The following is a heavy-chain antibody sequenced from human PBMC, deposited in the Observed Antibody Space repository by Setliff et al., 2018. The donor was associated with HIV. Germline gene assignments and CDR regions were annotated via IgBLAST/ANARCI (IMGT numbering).Heavy chain of an antibody. CDR3: GRVTGGYSGFASF. Sequence: GGSLRLSCAASGFTFSSYGINWVRQAPGKGLEWVSSISASSSFKHYAESVKGRFTISRDNTKNSVYLQMNSLRAEDAGVYYCGRVTGGYSGFASFWGQGTLVTVSS. CDR2: ISASSSFK. CDR1: GFTFSSYG. J-gene: IGHJ1*01. D-gene: IGHD5-12*01. V-gene: IGHV3-21*01.